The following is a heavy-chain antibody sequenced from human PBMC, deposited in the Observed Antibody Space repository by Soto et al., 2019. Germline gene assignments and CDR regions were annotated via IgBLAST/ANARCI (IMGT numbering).Heavy chain of an antibody. Sequence: EVQLLESGGGLVQPGGSLRLSCAASGFTFRSYAMSWVRQAPGKGLEWVSAISGSGGSTYYADSVKGRFTISRDNSKNTLYLQMNSLRAEDTAVYYCAKGAMIVVVRRYYFDYWGQGTLVTVSS. J-gene: IGHJ4*02. D-gene: IGHD3-22*01. V-gene: IGHV3-23*01. CDR2: ISGSGGST. CDR3: AKGAMIVVVRRYYFDY. CDR1: GFTFRSYA.